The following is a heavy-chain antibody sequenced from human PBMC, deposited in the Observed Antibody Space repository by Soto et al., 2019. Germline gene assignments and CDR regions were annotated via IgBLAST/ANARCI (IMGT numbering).Heavy chain of an antibody. D-gene: IGHD3-3*02. Sequence: VQLVQSGAEVKKPGSSVKVSCKASGGTFSSSAFSWVRQAPGQGLEWMGGIMPIFRTPDYAQKFQGRVTITADEPTSKAYMGLSSLRSEDTGVYYCARDKDRQQLGGNYYYIMDVWGQGTTVTVSS. CDR3: ARDKDRQQLGGNYYYIMDV. CDR1: GGTFSSSA. V-gene: IGHV1-69*12. CDR2: IMPIFRTP. J-gene: IGHJ6*02.